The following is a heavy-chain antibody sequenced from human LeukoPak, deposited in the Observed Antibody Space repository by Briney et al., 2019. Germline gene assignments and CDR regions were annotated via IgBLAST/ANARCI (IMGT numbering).Heavy chain of an antibody. CDR2: IYWDDDK. D-gene: IGHD3-10*01. CDR1: GVSLSTSVVG. J-gene: IGHJ4*02. Sequence: SAPTLVKPTQTLTLTCTFSGVSLSTSVVGVCWIRQPPGKALEWLALIYWDDDKRYCPSLKSRLTITKDPSKNQVVLTMPNMDPVDTATYYCADSSITRVRGVIIKTFGYWGQGTLVTVSS. V-gene: IGHV2-5*02. CDR3: ADSSITRVRGVIIKTFGY.